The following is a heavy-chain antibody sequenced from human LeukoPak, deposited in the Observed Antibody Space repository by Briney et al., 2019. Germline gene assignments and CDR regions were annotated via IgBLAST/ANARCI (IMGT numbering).Heavy chain of an antibody. CDR2: IKQDGSDK. Sequence: GGSLRLSCAASGFTFSSYWVSWVRQAPGKGLEWVANIKQDGSDKYYVDSVKGRFTISRDNAKNSLYLQINSLRAEDTAVYYCARKTVVGSYFDYWGQGTPVTVSS. J-gene: IGHJ4*02. V-gene: IGHV3-7*03. D-gene: IGHD4-23*01. CDR1: GFTFSSYW. CDR3: ARKTVVGSYFDY.